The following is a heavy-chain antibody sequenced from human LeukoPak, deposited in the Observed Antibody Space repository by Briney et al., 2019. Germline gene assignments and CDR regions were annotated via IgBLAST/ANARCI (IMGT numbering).Heavy chain of an antibody. V-gene: IGHV4-59*13. J-gene: IGHJ4*02. D-gene: IGHD3-10*01. CDR1: GGSIRSYF. CDR3: TREEGAGAYGSSGFDS. CDR2: MSYSGIN. Sequence: SETLSLTCSVSGGSIRSYFWSWIRQTPGKGLEWIGFMSYSGINNYTLSLKSRVTISLDTSRNQFSLRLNSVTAADTAVYYCTREEGAGAYGSSGFDSWGQGILVTVSS.